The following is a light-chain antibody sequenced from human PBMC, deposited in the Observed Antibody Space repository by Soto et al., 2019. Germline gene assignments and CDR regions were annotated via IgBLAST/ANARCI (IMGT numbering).Light chain of an antibody. V-gene: IGKV1-5*03. J-gene: IGKJ1*01. CDR3: QEYNSYSRGT. CDR1: QSISTW. Sequence: DIQMTQSPSTLSASVGDRVTITCRASQSISTWLAWYQQKPGKAPKLLIYKASSSESGVPSRFSGSGSGTEFTLTINSLQSDDFATYYCQEYNSYSRGTFGQGTKVDI. CDR2: KAS.